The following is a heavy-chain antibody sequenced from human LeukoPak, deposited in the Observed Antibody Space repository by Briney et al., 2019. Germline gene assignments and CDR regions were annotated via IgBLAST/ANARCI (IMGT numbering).Heavy chain of an antibody. Sequence: SETLSLTCSVSGGSISSLYWNWIRQPPGKGLEWIGYIYYTGSTNYNPSLKSRVTIFVDICKNQFSLRLDSVSSAGTAQYYCARRRAYSSSSPFDYWGQGTLVTVSS. J-gene: IGHJ4*02. D-gene: IGHD6-6*01. CDR3: ARRRAYSSSSPFDY. V-gene: IGHV4-59*08. CDR1: GGSISSLY. CDR2: IYYTGST.